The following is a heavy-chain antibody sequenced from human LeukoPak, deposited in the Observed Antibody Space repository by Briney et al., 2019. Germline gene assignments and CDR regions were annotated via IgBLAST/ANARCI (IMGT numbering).Heavy chain of an antibody. D-gene: IGHD3-10*01. Sequence: PGGSLRLSCIASGFTFSTYWMSWVRQAPGKGLEWVANIKQDGSATYYVDSVKGRFTISRDNAKNSLYLQMNSLRDEDTAVYYCARHLWFGELSSLDNWGQGTLVTVSS. CDR3: ARHLWFGELSSLDN. J-gene: IGHJ4*02. CDR2: IKQDGSAT. V-gene: IGHV3-7*01. CDR1: GFTFSTYW.